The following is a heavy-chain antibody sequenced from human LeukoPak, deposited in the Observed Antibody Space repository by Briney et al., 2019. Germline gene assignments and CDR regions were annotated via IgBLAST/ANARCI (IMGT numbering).Heavy chain of an antibody. J-gene: IGHJ4*02. V-gene: IGHV1-2*02. CDR2: INPNSGGT. D-gene: IGHD1-14*01. Sequence: VASVKVSCKASGYIFTDNYIHWVRQAPGQGLEWMGWINPNSGGTKYAQKFQGRVTMTRGTSFNTVYMEVSRLRSDDPAVYYCASRSKWPFDFWGQGTLVTVSS. CDR1: GYIFTDNY. CDR3: ASRSKWPFDF.